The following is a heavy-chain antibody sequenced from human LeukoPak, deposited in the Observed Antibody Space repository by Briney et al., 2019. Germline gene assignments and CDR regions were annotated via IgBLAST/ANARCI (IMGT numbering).Heavy chain of an antibody. J-gene: IGHJ4*02. CDR3: ARQTGSGLFILP. CDR2: IYHSGST. Sequence: PSETLSLTCTVSGYSISSGYYWGWIRLPPGKGLEWIGSIYHSGSTYYNPSLKSRVTISVDTSKNQFSLKLTSVTAADTAVYYCARQTGSGLFILPGGQGTLVTVSS. D-gene: IGHD3/OR15-3a*01. V-gene: IGHV4-38-2*02. CDR1: GYSISSGYY.